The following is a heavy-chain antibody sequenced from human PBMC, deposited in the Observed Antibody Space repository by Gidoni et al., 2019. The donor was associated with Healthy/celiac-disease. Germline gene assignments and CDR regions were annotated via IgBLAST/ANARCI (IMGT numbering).Heavy chain of an antibody. V-gene: IGHV3-30*03. Sequence: QVQLVESGGGVVQPGRSLRLSCAASGFTFSRYGLHWVRQAPGKGLEWVAVISYDGSNKYYADSVKGRFTISRDNSKNTLYLQMNSLRAEDTAVYYCAHPPTTYYDFWSGYRNWFDPWGQGTLVTVSS. J-gene: IGHJ5*02. CDR2: ISYDGSNK. CDR1: GFTFSRYG. CDR3: AHPPTTYYDFWSGYRNWFDP. D-gene: IGHD3-3*01.